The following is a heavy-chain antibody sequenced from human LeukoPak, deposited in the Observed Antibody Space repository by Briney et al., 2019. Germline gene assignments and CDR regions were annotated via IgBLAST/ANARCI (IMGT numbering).Heavy chain of an antibody. D-gene: IGHD2-2*01. V-gene: IGHV4-59*01. CDR1: RGSISSYC. J-gene: IGHJ4*02. CDR3: ARGSRDCSTTSCSIFDY. Sequence: SETLSLTCTVSRGSISSYCWNWIRQCQRLGLEWFGYMYNSGSPNYNPPLKSGVAISIETTKNQFSLQLSSVTAAGKAVYHCARGSRDCSTTSCSIFDYWGQGTLVTVS. CDR2: MYNSGSP.